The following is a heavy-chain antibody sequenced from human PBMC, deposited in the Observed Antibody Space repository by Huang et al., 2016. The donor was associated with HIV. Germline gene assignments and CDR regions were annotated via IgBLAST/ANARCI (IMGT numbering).Heavy chain of an antibody. CDR3: AKIISNWPLYYMDV. CDR2: ISGSGTT. V-gene: IGHV3-23*01. CDR1: GFSFRDYA. J-gene: IGHJ6*03. Sequence: EVQLLESGGGLVQAGGSQRLSCAASGFSFRDYAMTWVRQAPGKGLEWVSAISGSGTTDYRESVKGLFTISRDNSKNTLFLQTNSLRVEDTAVYYCAKIISNWPLYYMDVWGKGTTVTVSS. D-gene: IGHD6-13*01.